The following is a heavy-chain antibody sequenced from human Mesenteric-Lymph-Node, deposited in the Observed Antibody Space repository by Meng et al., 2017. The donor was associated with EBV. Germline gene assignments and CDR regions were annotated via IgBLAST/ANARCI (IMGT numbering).Heavy chain of an antibody. D-gene: IGHD5-12*01. J-gene: IGHJ4*02. CDR3: ARGAATMPLEY. CDR1: GGTFSGHA. Sequence: RGRSGEEVGGPGASGRVACEAAGGTFSGHALRWVRQARGQGLEWMGGIVPIFGTTTYAQKFQGRLTITADEATSTAHMELHGLRSDDTALYFCARGAATMPLEYWGQGALVTVSS. CDR2: IVPIFGTT. V-gene: IGHV1-69*01.